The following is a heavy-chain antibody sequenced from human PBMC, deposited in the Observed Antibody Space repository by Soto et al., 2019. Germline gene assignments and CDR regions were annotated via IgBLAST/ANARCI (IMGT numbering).Heavy chain of an antibody. J-gene: IGHJ6*02. CDR3: ARDRSTDFGLDV. CDR1: GFTFSSYG. CDR2: IWYDGSNK. Sequence: GGSLRLSCAASGFTFSSYGMHWVRQAPGKGLEWVAVIWYDGSNKYYADSVKGRFTISRDNSKNTLYLQMNSLRVDDTATYFCARDRSTDFGLDVWGQGTTVTVSS. V-gene: IGHV3-33*01. D-gene: IGHD3-3*01.